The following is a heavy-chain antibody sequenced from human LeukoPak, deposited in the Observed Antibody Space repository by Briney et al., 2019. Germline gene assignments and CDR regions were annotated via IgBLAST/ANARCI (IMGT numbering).Heavy chain of an antibody. D-gene: IGHD3-3*01. CDR3: ARDRITIFGELDAFDS. J-gene: IGHJ3*02. Sequence: SQTLSLTRTVSGGFLRSGGCSGNWVRQSPGKGLEGIGYIHHSGRTDYNPSLKSRLTISIDGSKNQFSLKLSSVTAADTAVYYCARDRITIFGELDAFDSWGQGTMVTVSS. CDR2: IHHSGRT. V-gene: IGHV4-30-2*06. CDR1: GGFLRSGGCS.